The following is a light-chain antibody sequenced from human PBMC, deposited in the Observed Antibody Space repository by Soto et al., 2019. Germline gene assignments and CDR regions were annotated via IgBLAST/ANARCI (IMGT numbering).Light chain of an antibody. J-gene: IGLJ2*01. Sequence: SYELTQPPSESVAPGQTARLTCGGNKVGSQTVHWYQQKPGQAPLLVVYDDSDRPSGIPARFSGSGSGNTATLTISRVEAGDEADYYCQLWDSSSNHVVFGGGNQLTVL. CDR3: QLWDSSSNHVV. CDR2: DDS. V-gene: IGLV3-21*02. CDR1: KVGSQT.